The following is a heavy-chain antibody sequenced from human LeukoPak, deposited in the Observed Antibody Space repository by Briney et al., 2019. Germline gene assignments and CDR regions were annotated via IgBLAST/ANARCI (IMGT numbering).Heavy chain of an antibody. CDR2: IIPIFGTA. V-gene: IGHV1-69*13. J-gene: IGHJ5*02. D-gene: IGHD3-9*01. Sequence: GASVKVSCKASGRTFSSYAISWLRQAPGQGLEWMGGIIPIFGTANYAQKFQGRVTITADESTITAYMELSSLRSEDTAVYYCARVFVFDWSIDPWGQGTLVTVSS. CDR3: ARVFVFDWSIDP. CDR1: GRTFSSYA.